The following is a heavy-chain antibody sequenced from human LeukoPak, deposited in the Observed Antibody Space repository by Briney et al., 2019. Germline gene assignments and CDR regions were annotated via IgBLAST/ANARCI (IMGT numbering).Heavy chain of an antibody. Sequence: SETLSPTCAVSDYSINSGHYWGWIRQPPGKGLEWIGSIYHSGRTYYNPSLKSRVTTSVDTSKNQFSLKLTSVTAADTAVYYCARHASPDIVIVPAATFDYWGQGTLVTVSS. CDR1: DYSINSGHY. CDR2: IYHSGRT. V-gene: IGHV4-38-2*01. CDR3: ARHASPDIVIVPAATFDY. D-gene: IGHD2-2*01. J-gene: IGHJ4*02.